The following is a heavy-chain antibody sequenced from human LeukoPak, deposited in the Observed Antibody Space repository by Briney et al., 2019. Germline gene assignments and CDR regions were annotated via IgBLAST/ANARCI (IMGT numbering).Heavy chain of an antibody. CDR1: GGSISSYY. CDR3: ARDFGIVWTRWFDP. V-gene: IGHV4-4*07. CDR2: IYTSGST. D-gene: IGHD3-16*01. Sequence: SETLSLTCTVSGGSISSYYWSWIRQPAGKGLEWIGRIYTSGSTNYNPSLKSRVTISVDTSKNQFSLKLRSVTAADTAVYYCARDFGIVWTRWFDPWGQGTLVTVSS. J-gene: IGHJ5*02.